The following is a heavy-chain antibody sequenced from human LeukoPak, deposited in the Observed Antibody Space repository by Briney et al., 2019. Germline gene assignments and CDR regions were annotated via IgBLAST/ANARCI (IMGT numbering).Heavy chain of an antibody. J-gene: IGHJ5*02. V-gene: IGHV3-23*01. CDR3: ARDQVHAASWSDP. D-gene: IGHD2-2*01. CDR1: GFSFSDSG. CDR2: INPTAERT. Sequence: GGSLRLSCAASGFSFSDSGMDWVRQAPGRGLEWVSTINPTAERTYYADSVRGRFTISRDNSKKMVFLQMNSLTAEDTAIYYCARDQVHAASWSDPWGQGTLVTVSS.